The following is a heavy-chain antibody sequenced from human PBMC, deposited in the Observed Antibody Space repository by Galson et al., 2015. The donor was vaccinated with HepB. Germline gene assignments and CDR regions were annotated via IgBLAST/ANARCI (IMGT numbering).Heavy chain of an antibody. CDR1: GFTFGDYA. CDR2: IRSKGYGGTT. J-gene: IGHJ4*02. V-gene: IGHV3-49*03. CDR3: TQISSVLVVYAD. D-gene: IGHD2-8*02. Sequence: SLRLSCAASGFTFGDYAMSWFRQAPGKGLEWVGLIRSKGYGGTTEYAASVKGRFTISRDDSKSIAYLQMNSLKTEDTAVYYCTQISSVLVVYADWGQGTLVTVSS.